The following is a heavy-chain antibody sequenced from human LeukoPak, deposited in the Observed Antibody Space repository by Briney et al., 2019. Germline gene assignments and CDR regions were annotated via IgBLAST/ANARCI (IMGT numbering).Heavy chain of an antibody. Sequence: PGGSLRLSCAASGFTFSSYGMHWVRQAPGKGLEWVAVIWYDGSNKYYADSVKGRFTISRDNSKNTLYLQMNSLRAEDTAVYYCARDPRIYCSSTSCYAGILDYWGQGTLVTVPS. CDR1: GFTFSSYG. J-gene: IGHJ4*02. CDR2: IWYDGSNK. D-gene: IGHD2-2*01. CDR3: ARDPRIYCSSTSCYAGILDY. V-gene: IGHV3-33*01.